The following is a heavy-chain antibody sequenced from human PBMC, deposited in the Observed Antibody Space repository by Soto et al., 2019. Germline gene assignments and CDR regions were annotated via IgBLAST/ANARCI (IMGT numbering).Heavy chain of an antibody. CDR3: ATLAGTRDNWFDP. CDR1: GYTLTELS. Sequence: ASVKVSCKVSGYTLTELSMHWVRQAPGKGLEWMGGFDPEDGETIYAQKSQGRVTMTEDTSTDTAYMELSSLRSEDTAVYYCATLAGTRDNWFDPWGQGTLVTVSS. CDR2: FDPEDGET. J-gene: IGHJ5*02. V-gene: IGHV1-24*01. D-gene: IGHD6-19*01.